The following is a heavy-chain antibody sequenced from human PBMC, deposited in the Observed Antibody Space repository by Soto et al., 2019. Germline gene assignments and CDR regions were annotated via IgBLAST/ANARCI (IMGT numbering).Heavy chain of an antibody. CDR3: AKDLQSYGDYDYYCYGMDV. V-gene: IGHV3-30*18. Sequence: GGSLRLSCAASGFTFSTYGMHWVRQTPGNGLEWVAVISYDGTNKFYSDSVKGRFTISRDNFKNTLTLQMNSLRADDTAVYSCAKDLQSYGDYDYYCYGMDVWGLGTRVTVSS. D-gene: IGHD4-17*01. J-gene: IGHJ6*02. CDR2: ISYDGTNK. CDR1: GFTFSTYG.